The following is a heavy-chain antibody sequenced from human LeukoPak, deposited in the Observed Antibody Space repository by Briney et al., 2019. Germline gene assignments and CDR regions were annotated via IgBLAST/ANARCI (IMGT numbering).Heavy chain of an antibody. CDR2: IIPIFGTA. V-gene: IGHV1-69*06. J-gene: IGHJ6*03. CDR3: ARVVSEGSGWYGGAYYYMDV. CDR1: GGAFSSYA. D-gene: IGHD6-19*01. Sequence: GASVKVSCKASGGAFSSYAINWVRQAPGQGLEWMGGIIPIFGTANYAQKFQGRVTIIADKSTSTAYMELRSLRSEDTAVYYCARVVSEGSGWYGGAYYYMDVWGKGTTVTVSS.